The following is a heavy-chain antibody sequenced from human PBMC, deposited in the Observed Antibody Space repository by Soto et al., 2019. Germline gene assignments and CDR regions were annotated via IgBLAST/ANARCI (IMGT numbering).Heavy chain of an antibody. V-gene: IGHV4-34*01. CDR2: INHSGST. CDR3: ARKVATIPPSGMDV. J-gene: IGHJ6*02. Sequence: QVQLQQWGAGLLKSSETLSLTCAVYGGSFSGYYWSWIRQPPGQGLEWIGEINHSGSTNYNPSLNSRGTNSVDTSKNQFPLKLSSVTAADTAVYYCARKVATIPPSGMDVWGQGTTVTVSS. D-gene: IGHD5-12*01. CDR1: GGSFSGYY.